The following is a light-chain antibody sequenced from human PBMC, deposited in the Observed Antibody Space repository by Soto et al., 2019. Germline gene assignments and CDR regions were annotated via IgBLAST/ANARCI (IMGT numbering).Light chain of an antibody. CDR1: IIDVGRFDV. Sequence: QSVLTQPASVSGSLGQSITISCTETIIDVGRFDVVSWYQQHPGQVPKLIIYEGSRRPSGVSSRFSGSKSGNTASLTISGLQAEDEADYYCSAYVNSRSYVFXSGTKLTVL. CDR2: EGS. J-gene: IGLJ1*01. V-gene: IGLV2-23*01. CDR3: SAYVNSRSYV.